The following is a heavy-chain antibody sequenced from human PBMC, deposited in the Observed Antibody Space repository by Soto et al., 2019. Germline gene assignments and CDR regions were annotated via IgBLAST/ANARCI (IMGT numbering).Heavy chain of an antibody. J-gene: IGHJ6*02. V-gene: IGHV3-21*04. CDR1: GFHLTYSR. Sequence: GVTLRLSCVASGFHLTYSRMNWVRPAPGRGLEWVASISGYGRDTCYRHSVKGRDASSRDSAGSALFLRIVGMKSEDTAVYHCARVHLVDGSAFYCAMDVWGPGTAVTVSS. CDR3: ARVHLVDGSAFYCAMDV. CDR2: ISGYGRDT. D-gene: IGHD6-6*01.